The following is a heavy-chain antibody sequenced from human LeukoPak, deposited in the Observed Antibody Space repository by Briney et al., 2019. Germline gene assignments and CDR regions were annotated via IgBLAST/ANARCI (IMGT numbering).Heavy chain of an antibody. V-gene: IGHV1-2*06. Sequence: GASVTVSCKASGYTFTGYYMHWVRQAPGQGLEWLGRINPNSRGTNYAQKFQGRVTMTRDTSLSTACIEPSTLRSDDTAVYHCARVITIFGVPDAFDIWGQGTMVTVSS. CDR3: ARVITIFGVPDAFDI. D-gene: IGHD3-3*01. CDR1: GYTFTGYY. J-gene: IGHJ3*02. CDR2: INPNSRGT.